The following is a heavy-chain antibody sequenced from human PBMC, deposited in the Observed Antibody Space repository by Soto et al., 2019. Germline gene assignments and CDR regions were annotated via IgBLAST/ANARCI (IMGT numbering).Heavy chain of an antibody. CDR3: ARPGWGYCSSTSCYARSGWYRFDY. V-gene: IGHV1-69*13. CDR1: GGTFSSYA. CDR2: IIPIFGTA. Sequence: GASVKVSCKASGGTFSSYAISWVRQAPGQGLEWMGGIIPIFGTANYAQKFQGRVTITADESTSTAYMELSSLRSEDTAVYYCARPGWGYCSSTSCYARSGWYRFDYWGQGTLVTVSS. D-gene: IGHD2-2*01. J-gene: IGHJ4*02.